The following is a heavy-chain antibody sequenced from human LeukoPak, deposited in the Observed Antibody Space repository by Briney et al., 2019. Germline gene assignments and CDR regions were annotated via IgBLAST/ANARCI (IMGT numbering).Heavy chain of an antibody. CDR3: ARDPYSSSSY. Sequence: PGGSLRLSCAASGFTFSSYWMHWVRHAPGKGLVWVSHINSDGSTTAYADSVKGRFTISRDNAKNTLYLQMNSLRAEDTAVYYCARDPYSSSSYWGQGTLVTVSS. D-gene: IGHD6-13*01. CDR1: GFTFSSYW. V-gene: IGHV3-74*01. J-gene: IGHJ4*02. CDR2: INSDGSTT.